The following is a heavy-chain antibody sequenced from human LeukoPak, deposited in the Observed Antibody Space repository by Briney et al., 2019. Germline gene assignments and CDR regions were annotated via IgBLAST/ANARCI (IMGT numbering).Heavy chain of an antibody. J-gene: IGHJ4*02. V-gene: IGHV3-23*01. D-gene: IGHD4-11*01. Sequence: GGSLRLSCAASGFTVGSHYMTWVRQAPGKGLEWVSAISGSGDSTYYADSVKGRFTISRDNSKNTLYLQMNSLRAEDTAVYYCAKNRGNYYYFDYWGQGTLVAVSS. CDR2: ISGSGDST. CDR1: GFTVGSHY. CDR3: AKNRGNYYYFDY.